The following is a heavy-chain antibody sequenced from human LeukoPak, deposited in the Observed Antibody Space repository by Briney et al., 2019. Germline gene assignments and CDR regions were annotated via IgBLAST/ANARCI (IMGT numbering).Heavy chain of an antibody. J-gene: IGHJ3*02. CDR1: GYTFTGYY. CDR2: INPNSGGT. CDR3: ARDSFRGGQTTVTRSSGFDI. D-gene: IGHD4-17*01. V-gene: IGHV1-2*04. Sequence: ASVKVSCKASGYTFTGYYMHWVRQAPGQGLEWMGWINPNSGGTNYAQKFQGWVTMTRDTSISTAYMELSRLRSDDTAVYYCARDSFRGGQTTVTRSSGFDIWGQGTMVTVSS.